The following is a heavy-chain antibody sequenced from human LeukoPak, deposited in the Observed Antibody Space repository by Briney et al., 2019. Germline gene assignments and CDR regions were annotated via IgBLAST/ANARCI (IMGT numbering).Heavy chain of an antibody. D-gene: IGHD6-19*01. CDR2: ISSTSAYI. J-gene: IGHJ5*02. V-gene: IGHV3-21*01. Sequence: GGSLRLSCAASGFTVSNYAMNWARQAPGKGLEWVSSISSTSAYIYYADSVKGRFTISRSNPDNVVYLQMNSLEAEDTAVYYCAGVAVAGPTGWFDPWGQGTLVTVSS. CDR3: AGVAVAGPTGWFDP. CDR1: GFTVSNYA.